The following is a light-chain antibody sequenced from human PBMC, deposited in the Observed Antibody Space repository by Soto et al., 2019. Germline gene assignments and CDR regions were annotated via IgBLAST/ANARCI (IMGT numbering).Light chain of an antibody. V-gene: IGLV2-14*01. J-gene: IGLJ1*01. CDR3: GSITRSSTSV. Sequence: QSALSQPASVSGSPGQSITISCTGTSSDVGGFEYVSWYQHQPGKAPKLIIYDVTKRPSGVSNRFSGSKSGNTASLTNSGIQAEDEGDYYCGSITRSSTSVFGTGTKLTVL. CDR1: SSDVGGFEY. CDR2: DVT.